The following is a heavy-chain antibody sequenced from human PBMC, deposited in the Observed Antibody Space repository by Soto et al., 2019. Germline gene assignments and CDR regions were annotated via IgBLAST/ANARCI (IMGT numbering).Heavy chain of an antibody. CDR1: GFIISDSG. Sequence: PAGSLTLSCAASGFIISDSGLHWVRQAAGKGLEWVGRIRTRVNDFATIYAASLKGRFTISRDDSKNTAYLQMNSLKNEDTAVYYCARPNDCPDYDYYFDPWGRGILVTVSS. J-gene: IGHJ2*01. CDR2: IRTRVNDFAT. V-gene: IGHV3-73*01. CDR3: ARPNDCPDYDYYFDP. D-gene: IGHD4-17*01.